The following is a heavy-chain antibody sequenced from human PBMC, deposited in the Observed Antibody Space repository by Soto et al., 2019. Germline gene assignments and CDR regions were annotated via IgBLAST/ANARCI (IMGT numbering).Heavy chain of an antibody. Sequence: SQTLSLTCAISGDSVSSNSAAWNWIRQSPSRGLEWLGRTYYRSKWYNDYAVSVKSRITINPDTSKNQFSLQLNSVTPEDTAVYYCARGLYYYDSSGYLLRYSKGENYFDYWGQGTLVTVSS. D-gene: IGHD3-22*01. V-gene: IGHV6-1*01. CDR2: TYYRSKWYN. J-gene: IGHJ4*02. CDR1: GDSVSSNSAA. CDR3: ARGLYYYDSSGYLLRYSKGENYFDY.